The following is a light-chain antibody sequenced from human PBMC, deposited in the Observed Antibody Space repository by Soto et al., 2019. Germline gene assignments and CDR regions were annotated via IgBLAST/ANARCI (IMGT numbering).Light chain of an antibody. V-gene: IGLV1-40*01. CDR1: SSNIGAGYD. Sequence: QSVLTQPPSVSGAPGQRVTISCTGSSSNIGAGYDVHWYQQLPGTAPKLLIYGNSNRPSGVPDRFSGSESGTSASLAITGLQAEDEADYYCQSYDNSLRAWVFGGGTKVTVL. CDR3: QSYDNSLRAWV. J-gene: IGLJ3*02. CDR2: GNS.